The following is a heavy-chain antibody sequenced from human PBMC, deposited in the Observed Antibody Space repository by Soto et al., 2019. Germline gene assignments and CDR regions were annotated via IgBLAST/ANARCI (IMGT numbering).Heavy chain of an antibody. J-gene: IGHJ4*02. CDR3: ARGWTTPIDY. Sequence: QVQRIESGGGVVQPGGSLRLSCGASGFTFRSYGTHWVRQAPGKGLEWVAVIRYDGSDPEYADSVKGRVTISRDNSQNMLYLQMNSLSADDTAVYYFARGWTTPIDYWGQGTLVTVSS. V-gene: IGHV3-30*02. CDR1: GFTFRSYG. CDR2: IRYDGSDP. D-gene: IGHD4-17*01.